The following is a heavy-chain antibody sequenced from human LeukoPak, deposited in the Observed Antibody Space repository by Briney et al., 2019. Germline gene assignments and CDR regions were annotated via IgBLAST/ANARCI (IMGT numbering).Heavy chain of an antibody. Sequence: GGSLRLSCAASGFTFSNYAMSWVRQVPGKGLEWVAVIWNDGSNKYYADSVKGRFTISRDNSKNTLYLQMNSLRAEDTAVYSCARASGPFDYWGQGTLVTVSS. D-gene: IGHD3-10*01. J-gene: IGHJ4*02. V-gene: IGHV3-33*08. CDR2: IWNDGSNK. CDR3: ARASGPFDY. CDR1: GFTFSNYA.